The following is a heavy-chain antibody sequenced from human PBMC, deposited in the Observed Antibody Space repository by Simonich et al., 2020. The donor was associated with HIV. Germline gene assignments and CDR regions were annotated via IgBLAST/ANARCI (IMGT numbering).Heavy chain of an antibody. J-gene: IGHJ2*01. Sequence: VQLVQSGAAVKKTGASVKVSCKASGYTFTDYYIHWVQQVPGKGLEGMGLLDPGDGKTNNPEKFQGRVTITAYTSRDTAYMGLSSLTSADTAVYYCAGMLNSSSFDLGGRGTLVIVSS. CDR2: LDPGDGKT. D-gene: IGHD6-6*01. CDR3: AGMLNSSSFDL. V-gene: IGHV1-69-2*01. CDR1: GYTFTDYY.